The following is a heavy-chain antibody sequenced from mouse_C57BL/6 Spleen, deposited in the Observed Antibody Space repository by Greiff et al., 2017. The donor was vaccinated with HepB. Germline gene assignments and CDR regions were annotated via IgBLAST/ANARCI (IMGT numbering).Heavy chain of an antibody. V-gene: IGHV1-19*01. Sequence: EVQLQQSGPVLVKPGASVKMPCKASGYTFTDYYMNWVKQSHGKSLEWIGVINPYNGGTSYNQKFKGKATLTVDKSSSTAYMELNSLTSEDSAVYYGARSYGSSPYWYFDVWGTGTTVTVSS. CDR2: INPYNGGT. CDR1: GYTFTDYY. D-gene: IGHD1-1*01. CDR3: ARSYGSSPYWYFDV. J-gene: IGHJ1*03.